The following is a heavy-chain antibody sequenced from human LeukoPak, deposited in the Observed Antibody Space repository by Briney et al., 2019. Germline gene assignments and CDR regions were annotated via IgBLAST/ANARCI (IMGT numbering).Heavy chain of an antibody. J-gene: IGHJ4*02. D-gene: IGHD3-9*01. CDR2: IWYDGSNK. CDR3: ARGGPLRYFDCLMDY. Sequence: GGSLRLSCAASGFTFSSYGMHWVRQAPGKGLEWVAVIWYDGSNKYYADSVKGRFTISRDNSKNTLHLQMNSLRAEDTAVYYCARGGPLRYFDCLMDYWGQGTLVTVSS. V-gene: IGHV3-33*01. CDR1: GFTFSSYG.